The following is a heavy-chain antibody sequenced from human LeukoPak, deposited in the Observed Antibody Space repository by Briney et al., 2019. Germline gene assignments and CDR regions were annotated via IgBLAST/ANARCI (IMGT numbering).Heavy chain of an antibody. CDR3: ARAVGGDGSGSL. CDR2: IYYRVTS. Sequence: PSETLSLTCTVPGDSINTYYWSWIRQPPGKGLEWIGYIYYRVTSDYNPSLKSRVTMSVDMSTSQISLKLSSVTAADTAVYYCARAVGGDGSGSLWGPGTLVTVSS. V-gene: IGHV4-59*01. D-gene: IGHD3-10*01. CDR1: GDSINTYY. J-gene: IGHJ4*02.